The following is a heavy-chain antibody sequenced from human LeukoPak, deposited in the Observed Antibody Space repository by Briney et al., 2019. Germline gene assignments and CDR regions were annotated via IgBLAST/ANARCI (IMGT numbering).Heavy chain of an antibody. CDR3: ATGLRYFDWLTDYFDY. CDR2: INSDGSRT. D-gene: IGHD3-9*01. Sequence: GGSRRLSCAASGFTFSSYWMHWVRQAPGKGLVWVSRINSDGSRTIYADFVKGRFTISRDNAKNTLYLQMNSPRAEDTAVYYCATGLRYFDWLTDYFDYWGQGTLVTVSS. V-gene: IGHV3-74*01. CDR1: GFTFSSYW. J-gene: IGHJ4*02.